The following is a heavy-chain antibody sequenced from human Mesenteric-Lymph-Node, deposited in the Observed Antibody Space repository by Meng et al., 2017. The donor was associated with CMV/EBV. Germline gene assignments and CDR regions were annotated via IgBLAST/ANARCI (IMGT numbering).Heavy chain of an antibody. CDR3: ARGRGSSWFGNDAFDI. CDR2: IKQDGSEK. D-gene: IGHD3-10*01. J-gene: IGHJ3*02. CDR1: GFTFSSYW. Sequence: GGSLRLSCAASGFTFSSYWMSWVRQAPGKGLEWVANIKQDGSEKYYVDSVKGRFTISRDNAKNSLYLQMNSLRAEDTAVYYCARGRGSSWFGNDAFDIWGQGTMVTVSS. V-gene: IGHV3-7*01.